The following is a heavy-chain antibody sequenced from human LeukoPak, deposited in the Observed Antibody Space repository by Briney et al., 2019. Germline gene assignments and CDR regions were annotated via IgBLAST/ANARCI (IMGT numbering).Heavy chain of an antibody. V-gene: IGHV1-69*13. CDR1: GYTFTSYD. J-gene: IGHJ6*02. CDR2: IIPIFGTA. CDR3: ARVVKMTIFGVVTRGSYYYYGMDV. Sequence: ASVKVSCKASGYTFTSYDINWVRQAPGQGLEWMGGIIPIFGTANYAQKFQGRVTITADESTSTAYMELSSLRSEDTAVYYCARVVKMTIFGVVTRGSYYYYGMDVWGQGTTVTVSS. D-gene: IGHD3-3*01.